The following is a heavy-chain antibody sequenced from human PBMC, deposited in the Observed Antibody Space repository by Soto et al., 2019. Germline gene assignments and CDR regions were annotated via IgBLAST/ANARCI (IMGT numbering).Heavy chain of an antibody. J-gene: IGHJ2*01. CDR1: GFTFGSYW. Sequence: EVQLVESGGGLVQPGGSLRLSCAASGFTFGSYWMHWVRQAPGKGLEWVANIKQDGSEKYYVDSVKGRFTISRDNGKNSLYLQMNSLRAEDTALYYCAKDRARTAYWYFDLWGRGTLVTVSS. CDR3: AKDRARTAYWYFDL. CDR2: IKQDGSEK. V-gene: IGHV3-7*01.